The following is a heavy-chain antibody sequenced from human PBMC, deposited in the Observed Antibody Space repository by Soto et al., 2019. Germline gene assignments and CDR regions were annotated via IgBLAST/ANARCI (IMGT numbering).Heavy chain of an antibody. D-gene: IGHD3-10*01. J-gene: IGHJ4*02. Sequence: EVQLLESGGGLVQPGGSLRLSCAASGFTFNNYAMTWVRQAPGKGLEWVAAISGGGDTTSYADSVKGRFTVSRDGSKTTLHLQMGSLRAEDTALYYCAKGRGGSGSLTPRVDFWGQGTLVTVSS. V-gene: IGHV3-23*01. CDR1: GFTFNNYA. CDR3: AKGRGGSGSLTPRVDF. CDR2: ISGGGDTT.